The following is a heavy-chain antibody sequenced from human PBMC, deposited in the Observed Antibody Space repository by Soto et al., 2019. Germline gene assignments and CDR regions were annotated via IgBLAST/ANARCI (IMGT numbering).Heavy chain of an antibody. CDR2: IYYSEST. Sequence: SETLSLTCTVSGGSISSYFWSWIRQPPGKGLEWIGYIYYSESTNYNPSIKSRVTISVDTSKNQFSLKLSSVTAADTAVYYCGRDRGLGSGWYGWFDPWGQGTLVTVSS. CDR1: GGSISSYF. D-gene: IGHD6-19*01. V-gene: IGHV4-59*01. CDR3: GRDRGLGSGWYGWFDP. J-gene: IGHJ5*02.